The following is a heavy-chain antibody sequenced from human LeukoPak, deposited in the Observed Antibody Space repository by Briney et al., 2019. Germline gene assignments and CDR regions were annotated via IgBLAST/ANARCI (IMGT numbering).Heavy chain of an antibody. V-gene: IGHV4-39*01. D-gene: IGHD3-22*01. CDR3: ARLNYYDSSGYSLLLDY. CDR1: GGSISSSSYY. Sequence: PSETLSLTCTVSGGSISSSSYYWGWIRQPPGKGLEWIGSIYYSGSTYYNPPLKSRVTISVDTSKNQFSLKLSSVTAADTAVYYCARLNYYDSSGYSLLLDYWGQGTLVTVSS. J-gene: IGHJ4*02. CDR2: IYYSGST.